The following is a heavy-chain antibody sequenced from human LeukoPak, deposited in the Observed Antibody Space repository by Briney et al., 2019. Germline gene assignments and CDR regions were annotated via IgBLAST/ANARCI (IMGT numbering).Heavy chain of an antibody. CDR1: VGTFISYA. J-gene: IGHJ6*02. CDR2: IIPMVEVP. V-gene: IGHV1-69*04. Sequence: SVKVSCKASVGTFISYAISWVRQAPGQGLEWMGRIIPMVEVPNYAQKFQGRVTITADKSTRTAYMEVRSLTSEDTAVYYCARGVVVTATQYYYYAMDAWGQGTTVTVSS. D-gene: IGHD2-15*01. CDR3: ARGVVVTATQYYYYAMDA.